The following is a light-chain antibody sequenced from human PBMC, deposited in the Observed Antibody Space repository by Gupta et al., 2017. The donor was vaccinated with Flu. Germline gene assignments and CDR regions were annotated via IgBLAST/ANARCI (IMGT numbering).Light chain of an antibody. J-gene: IGLJ1*01. CDR1: SSNIGSNF. V-gene: IGLV1-44*01. CDR3: AAWDDSLNGHYA. CDR2: GNN. Sequence: QSVLAQPPSASGTPGQRVTISCSGTSSNIGSNFVNWYQQVPGTAPKLLIYGNNQRPSGVPDRFSGSKSGTSASMAISGLQSEDEADYYCAAWDDSLNGHYAFGTGTKVTVL.